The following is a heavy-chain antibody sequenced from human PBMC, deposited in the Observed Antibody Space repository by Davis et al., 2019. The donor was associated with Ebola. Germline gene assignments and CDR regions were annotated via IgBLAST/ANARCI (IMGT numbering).Heavy chain of an antibody. Sequence: SETLSLTCAVYGGSFSGYYWSWIRQPPGKGLEWIGEINHSGSTNYNPSLKSRVTISVDTSKNQFSLKLSSVTAADTAVYYCARGWVLRYFDWLLCAGMDVWGKGTTVTVSS. CDR1: GGSFSGYY. CDR2: INHSGST. D-gene: IGHD3-9*01. J-gene: IGHJ6*04. V-gene: IGHV4-34*01. CDR3: ARGWVLRYFDWLLCAGMDV.